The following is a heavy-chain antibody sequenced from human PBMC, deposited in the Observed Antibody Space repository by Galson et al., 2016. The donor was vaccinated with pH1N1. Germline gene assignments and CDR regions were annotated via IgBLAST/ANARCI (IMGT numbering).Heavy chain of an antibody. CDR3: ARNGYGDYVGYFDD. D-gene: IGHD4-17*01. CDR2: IYWDDDK. Sequence: PALVKPTQTLTLTCTFSGFSLSTSGVGVGWIRQPPGKALEWLALIYWDDDKRYSPSLKSRLTITKDTSKNQVVLTMTNMDPVDTATYYCARNGYGDYVGYFDDGAQGTLVTVSS. J-gene: IGHJ4*02. CDR1: GFSLSTSGVG. V-gene: IGHV2-5*02.